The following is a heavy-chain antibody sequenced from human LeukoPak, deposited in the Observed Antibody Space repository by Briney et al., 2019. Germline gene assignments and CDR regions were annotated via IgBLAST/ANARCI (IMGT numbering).Heavy chain of an antibody. D-gene: IGHD3-10*01. V-gene: IGHV4-4*07. CDR3: ARVYRYGSGSKDWFDP. Sequence: PSETLSLTCTVSGGSISSYYWSWIRQPAGKGLEWIGRIYTSGSTNYNPSLKSRVTMSVDTSKNQFSLKLSSVTAADTAVYYCARVYRYGSGSKDWFDPWGQGTLVTVSS. J-gene: IGHJ5*02. CDR2: IYTSGST. CDR1: GGSISSYY.